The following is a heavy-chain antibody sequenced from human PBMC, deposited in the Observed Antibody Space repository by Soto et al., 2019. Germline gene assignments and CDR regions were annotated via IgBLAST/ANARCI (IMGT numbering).Heavy chain of an antibody. CDR3: ARRGSGHTLGY. V-gene: IGHV4-39*01. CDR1: GASVSRIGFH. J-gene: IGHJ4*02. CDR2: IYDAGTT. Sequence: QVQLQESGPGLVKPSETLSLTCAVSGASVSRIGFHWGWIHQPPGQGLEWIGSIYDAGTTFYNPSLKSRVTISADTSKNHFSLRLTSVTAADTAVYYCARRGSGHTLGYWGQGTLVTVSS. D-gene: IGHD3-10*01.